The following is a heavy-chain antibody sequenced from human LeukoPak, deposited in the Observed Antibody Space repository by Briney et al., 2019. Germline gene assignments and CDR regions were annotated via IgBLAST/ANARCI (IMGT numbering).Heavy chain of an antibody. V-gene: IGHV1-2*02. D-gene: IGHD2-2*01. CDR2: INPNSGGT. CDR1: GYTSTGYY. CDR3: ARDRGVVVPAANSGSRGRAFDI. Sequence: GASVKVSCKASGYTSTGYYMHWVRQAPGQGLEWMGWINPNSGGTNYAQKFQGRVTMARDTSISTAYMELSRLRSDDTAVYYCARDRGVVVPAANSGSRGRAFDIWGQGTMVTVSS. J-gene: IGHJ3*02.